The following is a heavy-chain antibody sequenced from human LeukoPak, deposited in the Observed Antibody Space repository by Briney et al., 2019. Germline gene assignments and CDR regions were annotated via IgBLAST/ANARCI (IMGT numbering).Heavy chain of an antibody. CDR1: GGSISSYY. CDR3: ARDASDGNYYYGMDV. Sequence: PSETLSLTCTVSGGSISSYYWSWIRQPPGKGLEWIGYIYYSGSTNYNPSLKSRVTISVDTSKNQFSLKLSSVTAADTAVYYCARDASDGNYYYGMDVWGQGTTVTVSS. V-gene: IGHV4-59*01. CDR2: IYYSGST. J-gene: IGHJ6*02.